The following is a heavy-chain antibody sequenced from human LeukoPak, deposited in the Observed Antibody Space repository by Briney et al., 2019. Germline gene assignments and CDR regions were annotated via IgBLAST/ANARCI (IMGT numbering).Heavy chain of an antibody. J-gene: IGHJ4*02. CDR3: ARLDSSGWGTLDY. CDR2: ISYDGSNK. Sequence: PGRSLRLSWAASGLTFSSYAVHWVRQAPGKGLEWVAVISYDGSNKYYADSVKGRFTISRDNSRNTLYLQMNSLRAEDTAVYYCARLDSSGWGTLDYWGQGILVTVSS. D-gene: IGHD6-19*01. CDR1: GLTFSSYA. V-gene: IGHV3-30*04.